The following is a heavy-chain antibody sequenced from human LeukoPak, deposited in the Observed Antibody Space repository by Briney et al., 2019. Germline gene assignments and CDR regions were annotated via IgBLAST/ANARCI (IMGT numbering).Heavy chain of an antibody. V-gene: IGHV1-2*02. CDR2: INPNSGGT. D-gene: IGHD1-26*01. CDR3: ARGAIVGATGIFDY. J-gene: IGHJ4*02. CDR1: GYTITGYY. Sequence: ASMKVSCKASGYTITGYYMHWVRQAPGQGLEWMGWINPNSGGTNYPQKFQGRVTMTTDTSTSTAYMELRSLRSDDTAVYYCARGAIVGATGIFDYWGQGTLVTVSS.